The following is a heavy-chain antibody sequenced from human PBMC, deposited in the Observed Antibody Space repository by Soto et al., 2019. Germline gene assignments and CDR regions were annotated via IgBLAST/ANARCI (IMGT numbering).Heavy chain of an antibody. Sequence: GGSLRLSCAASGFTFSSYGMHWVRQAPGKGLEWVAVISYDGSNKYYADSVKGRFTISRDNSKNTLYLQMNSLRAEDTAVYYCSNWFDPWGQGTLVTVSS. CDR1: GFTFSSYG. CDR2: ISYDGSNK. J-gene: IGHJ5*02. CDR3: SNWFDP. V-gene: IGHV3-30*18.